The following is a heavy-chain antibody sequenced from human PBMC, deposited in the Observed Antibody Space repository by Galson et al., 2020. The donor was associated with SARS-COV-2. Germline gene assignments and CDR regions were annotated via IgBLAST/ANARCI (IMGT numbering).Heavy chain of an antibody. CDR3: ARPNQMYSGSYSSPWWSPNYYYYYMDV. V-gene: IGHV4-39*01. D-gene: IGHD1-26*01. J-gene: IGHJ6*03. CDR1: GGSISSSSYY. CDR2: IYYSGST. Sequence: SETLSLTCTVSGGSISSSSYYWGWIRQPPGKGLEWIGSIYYSGSTYYNPSLKSRVTISVDTSKNQFSLKLSSVTAADTAVYYCARPNQMYSGSYSSPWWSPNYYYYYMDVWGKGTTVTVSS.